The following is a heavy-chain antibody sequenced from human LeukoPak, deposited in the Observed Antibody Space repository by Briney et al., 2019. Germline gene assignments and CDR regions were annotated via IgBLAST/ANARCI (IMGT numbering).Heavy chain of an antibody. D-gene: IGHD2-2*01. Sequence: GSLRLSCAASGFTFSSYGMHWVRQAPGKGLEWVAVISYDGSNKYYADSVKGRFTISRDNSKNTLYLQMNSLRAEDTAVYYCAKNPRYCSSTSCPTEDYWGQGTLVTVSS. J-gene: IGHJ4*02. CDR1: GFTFSSYG. CDR3: AKNPRYCSSTSCPTEDY. CDR2: ISYDGSNK. V-gene: IGHV3-30*18.